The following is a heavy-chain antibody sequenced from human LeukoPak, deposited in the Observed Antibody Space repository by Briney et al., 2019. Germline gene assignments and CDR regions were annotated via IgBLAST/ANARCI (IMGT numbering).Heavy chain of an antibody. CDR2: ISAYNGNT. J-gene: IGHJ4*02. Sequence: ASVKVSCKASGYTFTSYAMNWVRQAPGQGLEWMGWISAYNGNTNYAQKLQGRVTMTRDTSTSTAYMELRSLRSDDTAVYYCAVLYDYVWGSPFDYWGQGTLVTVSS. CDR1: GYTFTSYA. V-gene: IGHV1-18*01. D-gene: IGHD3-16*01. CDR3: AVLYDYVWGSPFDY.